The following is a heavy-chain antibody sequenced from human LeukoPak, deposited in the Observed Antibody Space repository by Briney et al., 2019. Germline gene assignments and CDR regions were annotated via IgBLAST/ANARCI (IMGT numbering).Heavy chain of an antibody. CDR2: ISNTGSYT. V-gene: IGHV3-21*01. CDR1: GFTFSGYS. CDR3: ARVDSSGWVIDY. J-gene: IGHJ4*02. D-gene: IGHD3-22*01. Sequence: GGSLRLSCAASGFTFSGYSLTWVRQAPGKGLEWVSSISNTGSYTYYLDSVKGRFTISRDNAKNSLYLQMNSLRAEDTAVYYCARVDSSGWVIDYWGQGTLVTVSS.